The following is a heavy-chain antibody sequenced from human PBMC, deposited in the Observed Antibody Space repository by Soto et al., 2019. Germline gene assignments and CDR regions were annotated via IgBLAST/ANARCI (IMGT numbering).Heavy chain of an antibody. CDR3: AREAYGYRGSYSYSGMDV. Sequence: QVQLVQSGPEVKKPGSSVKVSCKASGGSFSDSALSWVRQAPGQGLEWMGGIIPIFGSPDYAQKFLGRVTATADESTSTAYMELSSLRTDDTAIYYWAREAYGYRGSYSYSGMDVWGQGTAVTVTS. CDR2: IIPIFGSP. D-gene: IGHD6-25*01. J-gene: IGHJ6*02. CDR1: GGSFSDSA. V-gene: IGHV1-69*01.